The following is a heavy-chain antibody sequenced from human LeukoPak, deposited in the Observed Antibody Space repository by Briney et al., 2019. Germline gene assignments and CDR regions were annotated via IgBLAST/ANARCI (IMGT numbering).Heavy chain of an antibody. V-gene: IGHV3-30*04. CDR1: GFTFSSYA. CDR2: ISYDGSNK. J-gene: IGHJ6*02. CDR3: ARDHPGGGNKLGYYGMDV. D-gene: IGHD2-15*01. Sequence: GGSLRLSCAASGFTFSSYAMHWVRQAPGKGLEWVAVISYDGSNKYYADSVKGRFTISRDNSKNTLYLQMNSLRAEDTAVYYCARDHPGGGNKLGYYGMDVWGQGTTVIVSS.